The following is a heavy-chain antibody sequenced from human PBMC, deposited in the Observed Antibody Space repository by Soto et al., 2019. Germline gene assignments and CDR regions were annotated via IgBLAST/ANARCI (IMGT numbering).Heavy chain of an antibody. Sequence: QVQLQQWGAGLLKPSETLSLTCAVYGGSFSGYYWTWIRQSPEKGLEWIGEVNHSGTTYYNPSLMDRETVTIYTTQKQSKLMITAGVAINSPAYYCSKRLAYCSTINCYYCSRLRLNPRGQGALVTVSS. CDR1: GGSFSGYY. CDR2: VNHSGTT. V-gene: IGHV4-34*01. D-gene: IGHD2-2*01. J-gene: IGHJ5*02. CDR3: SKRLAYCSTINCYYCSRLRLNP.